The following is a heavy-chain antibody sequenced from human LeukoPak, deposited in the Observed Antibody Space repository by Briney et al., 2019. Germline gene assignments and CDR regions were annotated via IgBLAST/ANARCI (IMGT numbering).Heavy chain of an antibody. D-gene: IGHD2-21*01. CDR2: VRRKANSYAQ. V-gene: IGHV3-73*01. CDR1: GFTFSGCA. J-gene: IGHJ4*02. CDR3: TRHSDRRYSHFDY. Sequence: GGTLRLTCAASGFTFSGCAMHWVCHASGPGLEWVGRVRRKANSYAQAYAASVEDSFTISRDETKNTAYLQMNSLETEDTAVYDCTRHSDRRYSHFDYYGQGPLVTVSS.